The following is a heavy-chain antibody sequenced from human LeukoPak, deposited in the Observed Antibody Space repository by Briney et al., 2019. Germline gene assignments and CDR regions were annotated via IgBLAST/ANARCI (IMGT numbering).Heavy chain of an antibody. V-gene: IGHV3-74*01. D-gene: IGHD5-12*01. CDR1: GFIFSSQW. CDR3: ARELVDIVATGPFDYYYYYGMDV. Sequence: GGSLRLSCAASGFIFSSQWMHWVRQAAGKVLVWASRINSDGSSTTYADSVKGRFTISRDNAKNTLYLQMNSLRAEDTAVYYCARELVDIVATGPFDYYYYYGMDVWGQGTTVTVSS. CDR2: INSDGSST. J-gene: IGHJ6*02.